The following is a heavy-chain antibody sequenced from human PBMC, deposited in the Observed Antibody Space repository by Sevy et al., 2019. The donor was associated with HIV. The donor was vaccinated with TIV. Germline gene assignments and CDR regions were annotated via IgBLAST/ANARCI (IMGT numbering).Heavy chain of an antibody. V-gene: IGHV3-7*03. CDR3: ARDCSSTTCLWGMDV. CDR2: IKRDGSEK. Sequence: GESLKISCAASGFTFSNYWMSWVRQAPGKGLEWVAHIKRDGSEKYYVDSVKGRFTISRDNAKNSLYLQMNSLRAEDTAVYYCARDCSSTTCLWGMDVWGQGPTVTVSS. CDR1: GFTFSNYW. D-gene: IGHD2-2*01. J-gene: IGHJ6*02.